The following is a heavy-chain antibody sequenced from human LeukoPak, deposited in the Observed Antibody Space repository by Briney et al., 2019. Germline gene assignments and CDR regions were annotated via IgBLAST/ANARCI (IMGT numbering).Heavy chain of an antibody. D-gene: IGHD3-22*01. CDR1: GGSISSGGYY. V-gene: IGHV4-31*03. J-gene: IGHJ4*02. CDR3: ARERLDYYSSSGFYGGNYDY. Sequence: SETLSLTCTVSGGSISSGGYYWNWKRQHPGKGLEWIGYIYYSGSTSYNPSLKSRLTISIDTSKNQFSLKLSSVTAADTAVYYCARERLDYYSSSGFYGGNYDYWGQGTLVTVSS. CDR2: IYYSGST.